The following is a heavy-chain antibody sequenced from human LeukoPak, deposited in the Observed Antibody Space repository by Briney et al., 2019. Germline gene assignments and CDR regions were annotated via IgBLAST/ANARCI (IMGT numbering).Heavy chain of an antibody. CDR2: INPNSGGT. Sequence: ASVKVSFKSSGYTFTGYYMHWVRQAPGQGLEWMGWINPNSGGTNYAQKFQGRVTMTRDTSISTAYMELSRLRSDDTAVYYCARDRVAERYYYYYMDVWGKGTTVTVSS. J-gene: IGHJ6*03. D-gene: IGHD2-15*01. V-gene: IGHV1-2*02. CDR3: ARDRVAERYYYYYMDV. CDR1: GYTFTGYY.